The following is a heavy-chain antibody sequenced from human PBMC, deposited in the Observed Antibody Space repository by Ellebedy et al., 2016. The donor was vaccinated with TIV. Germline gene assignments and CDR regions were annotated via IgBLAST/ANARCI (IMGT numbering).Heavy chain of an antibody. CDR1: GVSVSSIY. Sequence: PGGSLRLSCSASGVSVSSIYMTGVRRAPGKGLEGVAVINSGGRTYNADSVEGRFTISRDESKNTLYLQMNSLRIEDTAVCYCARGGGHNSATVYYRNSLDVWGQGTTVTVSS. CDR2: INSGGRT. J-gene: IGHJ6*02. D-gene: IGHD2/OR15-2a*01. CDR3: ARGGGHNSATVYYRNSLDV. V-gene: IGHV3-53*01.